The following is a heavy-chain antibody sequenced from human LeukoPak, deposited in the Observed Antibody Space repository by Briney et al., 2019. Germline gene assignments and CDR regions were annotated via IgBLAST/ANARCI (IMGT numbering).Heavy chain of an antibody. D-gene: IGHD4-17*01. CDR3: ARDMTTVTLPNDAFDI. CDR2: INPSGGST. Sequence: ASVKVSCKASGYTFTSYYMHWVRQAPGQGLEWMGIINPSGGSTSYAQKFQGRVTMTRDMSTSTVYMELSSLRSEDTAVYYCARDMTTVTLPNDAFDIWGQGTMVTVSS. CDR1: GYTFTSYY. V-gene: IGHV1-46*01. J-gene: IGHJ3*02.